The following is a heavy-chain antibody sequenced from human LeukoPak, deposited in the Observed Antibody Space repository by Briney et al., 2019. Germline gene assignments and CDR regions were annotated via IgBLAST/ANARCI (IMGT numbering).Heavy chain of an antibody. D-gene: IGHD2-2*01. CDR1: GFTYSTYW. CDR3: ARNCRSTRGLRY. Sequence: GGSLRLSCAASGFTYSTYWMSWVCQAPGKGLEWVANINQDGSEKDYVDSVKGRFTISRDNAQNSLSLQMNSLRAEDTAVYYCARNCRSTRGLRYWGQGTLVTVSS. V-gene: IGHV3-7*04. J-gene: IGHJ1*01. CDR2: INQDGSEK.